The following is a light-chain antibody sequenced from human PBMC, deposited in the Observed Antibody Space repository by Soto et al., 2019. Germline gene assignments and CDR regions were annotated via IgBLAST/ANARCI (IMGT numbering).Light chain of an antibody. Sequence: DIQMTQSPSTLSASVGDRVTITCRASQNINSWLAWYQQKPGKAPKLLIYKASSLESGVPSRFSGSGSGTEFTLNISRLQPDDFAAYYCQQYEIYPITFGQGTRLEIK. V-gene: IGKV1-5*03. CDR2: KAS. CDR3: QQYEIYPIT. J-gene: IGKJ5*01. CDR1: QNINSW.